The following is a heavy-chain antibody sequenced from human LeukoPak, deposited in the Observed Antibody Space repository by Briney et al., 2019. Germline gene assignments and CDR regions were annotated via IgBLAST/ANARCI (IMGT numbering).Heavy chain of an antibody. Sequence: GRSLRLSCAASGFTFSSSAMHWVRQAPGKGLEWVAVISYDGSNKYYADSVKGRFTISRDNSKNTLYLQMNSLRAEDTAVYYCARAGRDGYKILGYINYWGQGTLVTVSS. CDR1: GFTFSSSA. J-gene: IGHJ4*02. CDR2: ISYDGSNK. D-gene: IGHD5-24*01. CDR3: ARAGRDGYKILGYINY. V-gene: IGHV3-30-3*01.